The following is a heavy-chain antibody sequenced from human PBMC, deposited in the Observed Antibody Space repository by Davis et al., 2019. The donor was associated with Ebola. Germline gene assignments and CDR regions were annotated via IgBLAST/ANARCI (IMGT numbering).Heavy chain of an antibody. CDR2: INTDGSYT. CDR1: GFTFSSHW. Sequence: GESLKISCAASGFTFSSHWMHWVRQAPGKGLMWVSRINTDGSYTGYADSVKGRFTISRDNAKNSLYLQMNSLRAEDTAVYYCARDITNLVATMGLFDYWGQGTLVTVSS. J-gene: IGHJ4*02. D-gene: IGHD5-12*01. CDR3: ARDITNLVATMGLFDY. V-gene: IGHV3-74*01.